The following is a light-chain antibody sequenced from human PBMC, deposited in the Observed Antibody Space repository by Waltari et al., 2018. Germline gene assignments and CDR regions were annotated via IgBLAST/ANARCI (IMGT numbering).Light chain of an antibody. CDR3: TSFTTTNTYV. CDR1: SSDVGRSNY. Sequence: QSALTQPASVSGSPGQSITVSCTGTSSDVGRSNYVSWYQQHPGKAPTLLIYDVNTRPSGVSDRFSGSKSGNTASLTISGLQAEDEADYYCTSFTTTNTYVFGSGTEVTVL. CDR2: DVN. J-gene: IGLJ1*01. V-gene: IGLV2-14*03.